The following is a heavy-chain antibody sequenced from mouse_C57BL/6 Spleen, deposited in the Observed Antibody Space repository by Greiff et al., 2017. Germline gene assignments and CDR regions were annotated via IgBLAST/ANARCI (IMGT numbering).Heavy chain of an antibody. CDR2: INPNNGGT. V-gene: IGHV1-18*01. Sequence: EVQLQESGPELVKPGASVKIPCKASGYTFTDYNMDWVKQSHGKSLEWIGEINPNNGGTIYNQKFKGKATLTVDKSSSTAYMELRSLTSEDTAVYYCARTLYLYAMDYWGQGTSVTVSS. CDR1: GYTFTDYN. CDR3: ARTLYLYAMDY. D-gene: IGHD2-1*01. J-gene: IGHJ4*01.